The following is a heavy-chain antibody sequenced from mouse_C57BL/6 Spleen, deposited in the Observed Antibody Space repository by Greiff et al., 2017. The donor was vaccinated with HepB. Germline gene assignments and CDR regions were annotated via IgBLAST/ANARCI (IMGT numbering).Heavy chain of an antibody. CDR3: ARSLAYYGNSWAAY. D-gene: IGHD2-10*01. V-gene: IGHV1-55*01. J-gene: IGHJ3*01. Sequence: VQLQQSGAELVKPGASVKMSCKASGYTFTSYWITWVKQRPGQGLEWIGDIYPGSGSTNYNAKFKSKATLTVDTSSSTAYMQLSILTSEDSAVYYCARSLAYYGNSWAAYWGQGTLVTVSA. CDR2: IYPGSGST. CDR1: GYTFTSYW.